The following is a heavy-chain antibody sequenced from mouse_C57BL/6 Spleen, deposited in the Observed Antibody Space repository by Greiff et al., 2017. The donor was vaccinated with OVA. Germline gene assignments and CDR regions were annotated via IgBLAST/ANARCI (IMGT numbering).Heavy chain of an antibody. CDR3: ARHAYYYGSSRPWFAY. Sequence: DVKLVESGGDLVKPGGSLKLSCAASGFTFSSYGMSWVRQTPDKRLEWVATISSGGSYTYYPDSVKGRFTISRDNAKNTLYLQMSSLKSEDTAMYYCARHAYYYGSSRPWFAYWGQGTLVTVSA. CDR2: ISSGGSYT. V-gene: IGHV5-6*02. D-gene: IGHD1-1*01. J-gene: IGHJ3*01. CDR1: GFTFSSYG.